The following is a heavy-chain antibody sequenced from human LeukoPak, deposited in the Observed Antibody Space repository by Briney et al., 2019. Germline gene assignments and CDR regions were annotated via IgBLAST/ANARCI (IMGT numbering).Heavy chain of an antibody. Sequence: ASVKVSCKASGGTFSSYTISWVRQAPGQGLEWMGRIIPILGIANYAQKFQGRVTITADKSTSTAYMELSSLRSEDTAVYYCARALTGTNWFDPWGQGTLVTVYS. CDR2: IIPILGIA. CDR3: ARALTGTNWFDP. J-gene: IGHJ5*02. D-gene: IGHD1/OR15-1a*01. CDR1: GGTFSSYT. V-gene: IGHV1-69*02.